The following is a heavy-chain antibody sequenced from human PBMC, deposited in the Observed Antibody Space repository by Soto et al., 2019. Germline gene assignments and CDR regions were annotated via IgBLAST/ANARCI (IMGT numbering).Heavy chain of an antibody. Sequence: GGSLRLSCAASGFTFSSYDMHWVRQATGKGLEWVSAIGTAGDTYYPGSVKGRFTISRENAKNSLYLQMNSLRAEDTAVYYCARGALTFWSGYYGYWGQGTLVTVSS. CDR3: ARGALTFWSGYYGY. CDR1: GFTFSSYD. J-gene: IGHJ4*02. V-gene: IGHV3-13*01. D-gene: IGHD3-3*01. CDR2: IGTAGDT.